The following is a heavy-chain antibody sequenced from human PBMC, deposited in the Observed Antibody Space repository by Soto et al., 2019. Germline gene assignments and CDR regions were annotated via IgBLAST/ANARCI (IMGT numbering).Heavy chain of an antibody. CDR1: GGSISSGGYY. CDR3: ARAGAVNCFDP. CDR2: IYYSGRT. J-gene: IGHJ5*02. Sequence: QVQLQESGPGLVKPSQTLSLTCTVSGGSISSGGYYWSWIRQHPGKGLEWIGYIYYSGRTYHNPSLKSRITISVDTSKNQFSLKLSSVTAADTAVYYCARAGAVNCFDPWGQGTLVTVSS. V-gene: IGHV4-31*03.